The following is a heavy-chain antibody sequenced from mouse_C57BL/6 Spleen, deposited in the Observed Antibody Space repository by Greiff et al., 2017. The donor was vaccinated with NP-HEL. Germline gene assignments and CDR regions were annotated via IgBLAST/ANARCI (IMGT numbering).Heavy chain of an antibody. CDR2: INPNNGGT. V-gene: IGHV1-22*01. CDR3: ARGGYDYDEWYFDV. CDR1: GYTFTDYN. D-gene: IGHD2-4*01. Sequence: VQLQQSGPELVKPGASVKMSCKASGYTFTDYNMHWVKQSHGKSLEWIGSINPNNGGTSYNQKFKGKATLTVNKSSSTAYMELRSLTSEDSAVYYCARGGYDYDEWYFDVWGTGTTVTVSS. J-gene: IGHJ1*03.